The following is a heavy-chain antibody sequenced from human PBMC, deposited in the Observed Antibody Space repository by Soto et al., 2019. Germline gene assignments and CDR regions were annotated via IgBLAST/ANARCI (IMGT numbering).Heavy chain of an antibody. CDR1: GDSVSSNSAA. CDR2: TYYRSKWYN. V-gene: IGHV6-1*01. D-gene: IGHD6-13*01. J-gene: IGHJ6*02. Sequence: QPLSLTCTISGDSVSSNSAAWNWIRQSPSRGLEWLGRTYYRSKWYNDYAVSVKSRITINPDTSKNQFSLQLNSVTPEDTAVYYCARFGGAAAGTSTHYYYYGMDVWGQGTTVTAS. CDR3: ARFGGAAAGTSTHYYYYGMDV.